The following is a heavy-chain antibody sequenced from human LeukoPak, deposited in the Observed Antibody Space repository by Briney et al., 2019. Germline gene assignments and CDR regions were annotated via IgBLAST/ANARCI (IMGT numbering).Heavy chain of an antibody. CDR3: ARHEEPRRVYYYSMDV. J-gene: IGHJ6*02. CDR2: IYYSGST. CDR1: GGSISSYY. V-gene: IGHV4-59*08. D-gene: IGHD1-14*01. Sequence: SETLSLTCTVSGGSISSYYWSWIRQPPGKGLEWIGYIYYSGSTNYNPSLKSRVTISVDTSKNQFSLKLSSVTAADTAVYYCARHEEPRRVYYYSMDVWGQGTTVTVSS.